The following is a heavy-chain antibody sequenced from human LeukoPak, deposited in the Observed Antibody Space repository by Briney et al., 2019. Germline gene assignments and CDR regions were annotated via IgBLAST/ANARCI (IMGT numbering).Heavy chain of an antibody. V-gene: IGHV3-23*01. Sequence: GGSLRLSCAASGFVFNTYAMTWVRQAPGKGLEWVSAISGSGGATYYADSVKGRFTISRDNSKNTLYLEINSLRAEDTAVYYCAKDEGYSSAWYLGLDCWGQGTLITVSS. CDR1: GFVFNTYA. CDR2: ISGSGGAT. D-gene: IGHD6-13*01. CDR3: AKDEGYSSAWYLGLDC. J-gene: IGHJ4*02.